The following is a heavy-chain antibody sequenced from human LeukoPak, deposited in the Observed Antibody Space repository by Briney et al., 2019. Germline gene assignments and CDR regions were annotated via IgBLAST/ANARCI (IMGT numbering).Heavy chain of an antibody. CDR1: GFTFDDYA. V-gene: IGHV3-9*01. CDR3: ARDSRSYSNSPGGPFDI. D-gene: IGHD6-6*01. CDR2: ISWNSGSI. Sequence: GGSLRLSCAASGFTFDDYAIHWVRQAPGKGLEWVSGISWNSGSIGYADSVKGRFTISRDNAKNSLYLQMNSLRAEDTALYYCARDSRSYSNSPGGPFDIWGQGTMVTASS. J-gene: IGHJ3*02.